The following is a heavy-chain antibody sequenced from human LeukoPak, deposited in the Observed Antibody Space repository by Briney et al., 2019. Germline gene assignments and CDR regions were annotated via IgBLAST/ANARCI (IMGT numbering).Heavy chain of an antibody. CDR3: ARDRDYGDYLDY. J-gene: IGHJ4*02. D-gene: IGHD4-17*01. CDR1: GFTFSSYE. CDR2: ISSSGSTI. V-gene: IGHV3-48*03. Sequence: QPGGSLRLSCAASGFTFSSYEMNWVRQAPGKGLEWVSYISSSGSTIYYADSVKGRFTISRDNAKNSLYLQMNSLRAEDTAVYYCARDRDYGDYLDYWGQGTLVTVSS.